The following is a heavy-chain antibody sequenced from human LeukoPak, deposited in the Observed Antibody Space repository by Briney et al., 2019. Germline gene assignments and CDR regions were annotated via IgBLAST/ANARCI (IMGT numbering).Heavy chain of an antibody. D-gene: IGHD6-13*01. CDR3: AKDILAAGLFFDY. CDR2: IDMSGSTI. V-gene: IGHV3-11*01. J-gene: IGHJ4*02. Sequence: GGSLRLSCAASGFTFSDYYMGWVRQAPGKGLEWVSYIDMSGSTIFYADSVKGRFTISRDNAKNSLFLQMNNLRAEDTAVYYCAKDILAAGLFFDYWGQGALVTVSS. CDR1: GFTFSDYY.